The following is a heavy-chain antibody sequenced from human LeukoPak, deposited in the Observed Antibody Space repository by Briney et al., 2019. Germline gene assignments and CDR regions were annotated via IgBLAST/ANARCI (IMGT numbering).Heavy chain of an antibody. CDR1: GFTFSDYY. CDR2: ISSSSSYT. V-gene: IGHV3-11*03. J-gene: IGHJ4*02. CDR3: ASSYGSSAYYPFDY. Sequence: PGGSLRLSCAASGFTFSDYYMSWIRQAPGKGLEWVSYISSSSSYTNYADSVKGRFTISRDNAKNSLYLQMNTLRAEDTAIYYCASSYGSSAYYPFDYWGQGTLVTVSS. D-gene: IGHD3-22*01.